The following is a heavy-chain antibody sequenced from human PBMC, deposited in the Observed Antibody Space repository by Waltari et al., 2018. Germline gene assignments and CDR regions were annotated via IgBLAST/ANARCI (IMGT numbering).Heavy chain of an antibody. J-gene: IGHJ4*02. V-gene: IGHV1-2*02. CDR3: ARERFGEPLIDY. Sequence: QVQLVQSGAEGKKPGASVQMSCKASWYTFRGSYILWVRQDPGQGLEWMGWINPNSGGTNYAQKFQGRVTMTRDTSISTAYMELSRLRSDDTAVYYCARERFGEPLIDYWGQGTLVTVSS. CDR1: WYTFRGSY. D-gene: IGHD3-10*01. CDR2: INPNSGGT.